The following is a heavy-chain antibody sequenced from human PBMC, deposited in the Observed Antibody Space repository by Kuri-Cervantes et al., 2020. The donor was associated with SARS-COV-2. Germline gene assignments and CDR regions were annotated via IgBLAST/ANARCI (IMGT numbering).Heavy chain of an antibody. CDR3: ARSWVSVAARYGGFDN. J-gene: IGHJ4*02. CDR1: RGSISSSSYY. CDR2: IYYTGNT. D-gene: IGHD6-19*01. Sequence: GSLRLSCTVSRGSISSSSYYWGWIRQPPGKGLEWIGSIYYTGNTYYNPSLNSRVTMSVDTSKNQFSLKVSSVTAADTAIYYCARSWVSVAARYGGFDNWGQGTLVTVSS. V-gene: IGHV4-39*07.